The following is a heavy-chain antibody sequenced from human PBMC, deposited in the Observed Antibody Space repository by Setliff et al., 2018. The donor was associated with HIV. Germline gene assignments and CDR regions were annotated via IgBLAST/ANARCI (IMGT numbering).Heavy chain of an antibody. V-gene: IGHV4-59*08. CDR3: ARQRGHDVLTYCFDY. J-gene: IGHJ4*02. Sequence: SETLSLTCTVSGGSISNNFWNWIRQPPGKGLEWIGYIYYSGSTNYNPSLKSRVTISVDTSKNQFSLKLSSVTAADTAVYYCARQRGHDVLTYCFDYWGQGTLVTVSS. CDR1: GGSISNNF. CDR2: IYYSGST. D-gene: IGHD3-9*01.